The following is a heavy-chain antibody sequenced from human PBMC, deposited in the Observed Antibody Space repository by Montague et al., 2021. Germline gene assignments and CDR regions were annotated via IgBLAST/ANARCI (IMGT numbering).Heavy chain of an antibody. CDR1: GGSISSASYY. CDR2: IYYNGTT. Sequence: SKTLSLTCTVSGGSISSASYYWGWIRQPPGKGLEFIGVIYYNGTTYHNPSLKSRVTVSMDTSKNQFSLKLSSVTAADTAVYYCARSLYCRGGSCYSGFDPWGQGTLVTASS. D-gene: IGHD2-15*01. CDR3: ARSLYCRGGSCYSGFDP. V-gene: IGHV4-39*01. J-gene: IGHJ5*02.